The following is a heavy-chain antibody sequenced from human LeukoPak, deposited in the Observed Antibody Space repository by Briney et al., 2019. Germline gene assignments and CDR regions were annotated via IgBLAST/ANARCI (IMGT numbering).Heavy chain of an antibody. Sequence: PGGSLRLSCAASGFTFSSYAMSWVRQAPGKGLEWVSAISGSGGSTYYADSVKGRFTISRDNSKNTLYLQMNSLRAEDTAVYYCAKGSLMYYDFWSGYYPYYYYGMDVWGQGTTVTVSS. CDR3: AKGSLMYYDFWSGYYPYYYYGMDV. CDR2: ISGSGGST. J-gene: IGHJ6*02. V-gene: IGHV3-23*01. CDR1: GFTFSSYA. D-gene: IGHD3-3*01.